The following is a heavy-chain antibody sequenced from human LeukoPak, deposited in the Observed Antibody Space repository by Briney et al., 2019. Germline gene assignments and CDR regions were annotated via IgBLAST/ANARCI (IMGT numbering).Heavy chain of an antibody. Sequence: SETLSLTCTVSGYSISSGYYWGWIRQPPGKGLEWIGSIYHSGSTNYNPSLKSRVTISVDTSKNQFSLKLSSVTAADTAVYYCARRRSTSGIAAAGRYYMDVWGKGTTVTISS. CDR2: IYHSGST. CDR1: GYSISSGYY. J-gene: IGHJ6*03. V-gene: IGHV4-38-2*02. D-gene: IGHD6-13*01. CDR3: ARRRSTSGIAAAGRYYMDV.